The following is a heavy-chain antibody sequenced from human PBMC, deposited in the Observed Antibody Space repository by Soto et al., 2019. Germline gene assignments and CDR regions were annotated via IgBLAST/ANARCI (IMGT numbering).Heavy chain of an antibody. V-gene: IGHV6-1*01. D-gene: IGHD3-22*01. CDR2: TYYRSKWYN. CDR3: ASVFLDTTYYYDSSGYPSFDY. Sequence: SQTLSLTFAISGDSVPSNSAAWNWIRQSPSRGLEWLGRTYYRSKWYNHYAVSVKSRITVNPDTSKNQFSLQLSSVTAADTAVYYCASVFLDTTYYYDSSGYPSFDYWGQGTLVTVS. J-gene: IGHJ4*02. CDR1: GDSVPSNSAA.